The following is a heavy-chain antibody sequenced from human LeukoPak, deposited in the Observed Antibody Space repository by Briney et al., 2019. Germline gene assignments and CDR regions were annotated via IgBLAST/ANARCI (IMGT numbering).Heavy chain of an antibody. CDR3: ARTEKWLQSDAFDI. CDR1: GYTFTSHY. CDR2: INPNSGGA. J-gene: IGHJ3*02. Sequence: EASVKVSCKASGYTFTSHYMHWVRQAPGQGLEWMGWINPNSGGANYAQKFQGRVTVTRDTSISTVYMELSRLRSDDTAVYYCARTEKWLQSDAFDIWGQGTMVTVSS. D-gene: IGHD5-24*01. V-gene: IGHV1-2*02.